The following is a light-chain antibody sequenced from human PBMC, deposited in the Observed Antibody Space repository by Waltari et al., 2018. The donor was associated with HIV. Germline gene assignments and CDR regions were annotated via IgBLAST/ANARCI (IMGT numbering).Light chain of an antibody. CDR2: DAS. Sequence: ERVMTQSPVTLSVSPGERATLACRASQTVNHNLAWYQQKPGQAPRLLIYDASTVAPGITAMFSGSGSGTEFTLTISILQSEDFAVYYCQHYNNWPLAFGQGTKVEIK. J-gene: IGKJ1*01. CDR1: QTVNHN. CDR3: QHYNNWPLA. V-gene: IGKV3-15*01.